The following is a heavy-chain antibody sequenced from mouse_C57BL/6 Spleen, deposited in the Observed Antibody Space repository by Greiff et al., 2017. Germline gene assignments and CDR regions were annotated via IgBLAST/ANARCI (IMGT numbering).Heavy chain of an antibody. CDR3: AREGYYWYFDV. D-gene: IGHD2-2*01. CDR2: IYYSGTI. Sequence: EVQLQQSGPGLVKPSQTVFLPCTVTGISITTGNYRWSWIRQFPGNKLEWIGYIYYSGTITYNPSLTSRTTITRDTHKNQFFLEMNSLTAEDTATYYCAREGYYWYFDVWGTGTTVTVSS. V-gene: IGHV3-5*01. CDR1: GISITTGNYR. J-gene: IGHJ1*03.